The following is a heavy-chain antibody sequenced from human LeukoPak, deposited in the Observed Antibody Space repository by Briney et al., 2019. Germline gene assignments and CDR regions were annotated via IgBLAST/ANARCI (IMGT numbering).Heavy chain of an antibody. CDR2: FDPENAEI. Sequence: GASVKVSCKLSGNTLRELPIQWVRQAGGKGLEWMAGFDPENAEIVYAQKFQGRVTMTEDTSTNTAYMELTSLTSDDTALYYCATRGSDFWSDFDYWGQGTQVTVSS. D-gene: IGHD3-3*01. CDR3: ATRGSDFWSDFDY. V-gene: IGHV1-24*01. J-gene: IGHJ4*02. CDR1: GNTLRELP.